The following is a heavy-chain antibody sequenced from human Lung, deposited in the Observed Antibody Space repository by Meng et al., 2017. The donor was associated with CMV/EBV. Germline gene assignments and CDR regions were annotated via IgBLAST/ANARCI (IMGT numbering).Heavy chain of an antibody. J-gene: IGHJ4*02. CDR2: ICPGDSEL. V-gene: IGHV5-51*01. CDR3: ARHRMAYCNETNCFGLYLDY. D-gene: IGHD2/OR15-2a*01. CDR1: FTLYG. Sequence: FTLYGIGWVRRLPREGPEWLGIICPGDSELRYSPSFQGQVTISADKSTRTAYLQWSGLKASDSAIYYCARHRMAYCNETNCFGLYLDYWGQGTLVTVSS.